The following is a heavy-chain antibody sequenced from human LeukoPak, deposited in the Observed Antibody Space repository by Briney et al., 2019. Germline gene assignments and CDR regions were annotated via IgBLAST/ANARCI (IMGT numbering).Heavy chain of an antibody. CDR1: GYTFTSYG. Sequence: GASVKVSCKASGYTFTSYGISWVRRAPGQGLEWMGWISAYNGNTNYAQKLQGRVTMTRDTSISTAYMELSRLRSDDTAVYYCARARITMVRGYNWFDPWGQGTLVTVSS. V-gene: IGHV1-18*01. J-gene: IGHJ5*02. CDR2: ISAYNGNT. CDR3: ARARITMVRGYNWFDP. D-gene: IGHD3-10*01.